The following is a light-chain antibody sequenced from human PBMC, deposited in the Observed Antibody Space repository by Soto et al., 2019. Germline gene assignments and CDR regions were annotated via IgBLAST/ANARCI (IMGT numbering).Light chain of an antibody. Sequence: EIVLTQSPGTLSLSPVERATLSCMASQSVVNTYVAWYQQKAGQAPRLLICDASTRATGIPDRFSGSGSGTDFTLSISRLEPEDFAVYYCQSYGSSRTFGHGTKVDIK. CDR3: QSYGSSRT. CDR1: QSVVNTY. CDR2: DAS. J-gene: IGKJ1*01. V-gene: IGKV3-20*01.